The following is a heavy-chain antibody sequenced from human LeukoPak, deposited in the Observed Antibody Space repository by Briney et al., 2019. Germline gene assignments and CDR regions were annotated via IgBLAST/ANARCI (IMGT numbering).Heavy chain of an antibody. D-gene: IGHD3-10*01. CDR1: GGSFSGYY. CDR2: INHSGST. Sequence: SETLSLTCAVYGGSFSGYYWSWIRQPTGKGLEWIGEINHSGSTNYNPSLKSRVTISVDTSKNQFSLKLSSVTAADTAVYYCARGNGSGSYYPHWFDPWGQGTLVTVSS. J-gene: IGHJ5*02. CDR3: ARGNGSGSYYPHWFDP. V-gene: IGHV4-34*01.